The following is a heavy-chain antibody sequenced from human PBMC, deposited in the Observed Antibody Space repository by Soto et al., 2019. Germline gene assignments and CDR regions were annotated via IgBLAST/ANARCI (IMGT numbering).Heavy chain of an antibody. V-gene: IGHV6-1*01. CDR2: TYYRSKWYT. Sequence: WQTLSLTCAISGDTVSSNIAAWDWIRQSPSRGLEWLGRTYYRSKWYTDYAVSVRGRITINPDTSENQFTLQLISMTPEDTAVYYCARNIGGPRDSWGQGTLVTVSS. J-gene: IGHJ4*02. CDR1: GDTVSSNIAA. CDR3: ARNIGGPRDS. D-gene: IGHD3-16*01.